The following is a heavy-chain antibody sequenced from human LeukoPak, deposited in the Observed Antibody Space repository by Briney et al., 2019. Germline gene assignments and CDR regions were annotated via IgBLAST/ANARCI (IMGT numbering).Heavy chain of an antibody. CDR1: GGSISSYY. D-gene: IGHD2-2*01. V-gene: IGHV4-4*07. Sequence: SETLSLTCTVSGGSISSYYWSWIRQPAGKGLEWIGRIYTSGSTNYNPSLKSRVTMSVDTSKNQFSLKLSSVTAADTAVYYCAREASPPWVPATGSGAFDIWGQGTMVTVSS. CDR2: IYTSGST. J-gene: IGHJ3*02. CDR3: AREASPPWVPATGSGAFDI.